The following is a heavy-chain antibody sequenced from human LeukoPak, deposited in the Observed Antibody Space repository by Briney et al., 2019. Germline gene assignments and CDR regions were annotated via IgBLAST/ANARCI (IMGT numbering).Heavy chain of an antibody. Sequence: SETLSLTCAVSGGSISSSSYYWGWIGQPPGKGLEWIGSIYYSGSTYYNPSLKSRVTISVDTSKNQFSLKLSSVTAADTAVYYCARLTYYYDSSGSKNWFDPWGQGTLVTVSS. V-gene: IGHV4-39*07. CDR3: ARLTYYYDSSGSKNWFDP. CDR1: GGSISSSSYY. J-gene: IGHJ5*02. CDR2: IYYSGST. D-gene: IGHD3-22*01.